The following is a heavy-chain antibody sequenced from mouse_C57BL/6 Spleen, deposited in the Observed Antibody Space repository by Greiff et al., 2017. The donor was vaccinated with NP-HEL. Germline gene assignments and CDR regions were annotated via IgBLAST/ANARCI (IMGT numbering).Heavy chain of an antibody. J-gene: IGHJ4*01. CDR2: INPGNGGT. CDR1: GYAFTNYL. D-gene: IGHD2-4*01. Sequence: VQLQQSGAELVRPGTSVKVSCKASGYAFTNYLIAWVKQRPGQGLEWIGVINPGNGGTNYNEKFKGKATLTADTSSSPAYRQLSSLTSEDYAGYFCARWDYGYAMDDWGKGTSVTVSS. CDR3: ARWDYGYAMDD. V-gene: IGHV1-54*01.